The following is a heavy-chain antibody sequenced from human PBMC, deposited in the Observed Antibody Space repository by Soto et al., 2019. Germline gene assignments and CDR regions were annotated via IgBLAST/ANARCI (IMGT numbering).Heavy chain of an antibody. CDR3: ARSCSSTSCYNDYYYGMDV. V-gene: IGHV3-30-3*01. D-gene: IGHD2-2*02. CDR1: GFTFSSYA. Sequence: PGGSLRRSCAASGFTFSSYAMHWVRQAPGKGLEWVAVISYDGSNKYYAGSVKGRFTISRDNSKNTLYLQMNSLRAEDTAVYYCARSCSSTSCYNDYYYGMDVWGQGTTVTVSS. J-gene: IGHJ6*02. CDR2: ISYDGSNK.